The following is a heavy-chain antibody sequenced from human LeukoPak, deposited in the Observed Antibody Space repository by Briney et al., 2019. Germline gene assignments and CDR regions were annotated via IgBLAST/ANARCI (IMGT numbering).Heavy chain of an antibody. V-gene: IGHV4-34*01. Sequence: SETLSLTCAVYGGSFSGYYWSWIRQPPGKGLEWIGEINHSGSTNYNPSLKSRVTISVDTSKNQFSLKLSSVTAADTAVYYCAGVKSYYGSGSYCFDYWGQGTLVTVSS. J-gene: IGHJ4*02. CDR3: AGVKSYYGSGSYCFDY. D-gene: IGHD3-10*01. CDR1: GGSFSGYY. CDR2: INHSGST.